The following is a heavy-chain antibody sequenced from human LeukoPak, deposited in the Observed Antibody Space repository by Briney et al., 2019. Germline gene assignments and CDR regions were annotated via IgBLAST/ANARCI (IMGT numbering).Heavy chain of an antibody. CDR1: GASISTYF. J-gene: IGHJ5*01. V-gene: IGHV4-4*07. CDR3: AKTHCGGGSCDKFDS. D-gene: IGHD2-21*01. Sequence: SATLSLTCTVSGASISTYFWSWIRQPAGKRMEWTGRVYASATTYYNPSLRSRVTLSIDTSKNQFSLSLNSVTAADTAVYYCAKTHCGGGSCDKFDSWGQGILVTVSS. CDR2: VYASATT.